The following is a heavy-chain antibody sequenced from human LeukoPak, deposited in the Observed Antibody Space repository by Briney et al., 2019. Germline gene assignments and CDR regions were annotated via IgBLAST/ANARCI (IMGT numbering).Heavy chain of an antibody. D-gene: IGHD2-2*01. J-gene: IGHJ3*02. Sequence: GGSLRLSCAASGFTFSSYWMSWVRQAGGKGVEWVANIKKDGSEKYYVDSVKGRFTISRDNAKNSLYLQMNSLRADDTAVYYCARSQLGAFDIWGQGTMVTVSS. CDR3: ARSQLGAFDI. V-gene: IGHV3-7*04. CDR1: GFTFSSYW. CDR2: IKKDGSEK.